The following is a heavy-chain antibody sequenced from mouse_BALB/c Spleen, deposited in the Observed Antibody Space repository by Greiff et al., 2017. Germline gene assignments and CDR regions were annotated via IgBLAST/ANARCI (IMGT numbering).Heavy chain of an antibody. D-gene: IGHD2-2*01. V-gene: IGHV14-3*02. CDR2: IDPANGNT. J-gene: IGHJ3*01. CDR1: GFNIKDTY. CDR3: ATGGLYYGYDEGFAY. Sequence: EVQLQQSGAELVKPGASVKLSCTASGFNIKDTYMHWVKQRPEQGLEWIGRIDPANGNTKYDPKFQGKATITADTSSNTAYLQLSSLTSEDTAVYYCATGGLYYGYDEGFAYWGQGTLVTVSA.